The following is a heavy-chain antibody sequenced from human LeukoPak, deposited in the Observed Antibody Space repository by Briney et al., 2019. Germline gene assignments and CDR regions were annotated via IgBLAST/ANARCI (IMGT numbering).Heavy chain of an antibody. CDR2: IRSKAYGGTT. CDR3: TSRRGYDSSGP. J-gene: IGHJ1*01. D-gene: IGHD3-22*01. Sequence: PGRSLRLSCTASGFTFGDYAMSWFRQAPGKGLEWVGFIRSKAYGGTTEYAASVKGGFTISRDDSKSIAYLQMNSLKTEDTAVYYCTSRRGYDSSGPWGQGTLVTVSS. CDR1: GFTFGDYA. V-gene: IGHV3-49*03.